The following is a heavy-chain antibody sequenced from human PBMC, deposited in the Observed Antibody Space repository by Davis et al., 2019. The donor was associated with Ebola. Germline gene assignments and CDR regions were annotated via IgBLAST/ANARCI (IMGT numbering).Heavy chain of an antibody. CDR3: ARGMRSGSSANFDY. D-gene: IGHD1-26*01. J-gene: IGHJ4*02. V-gene: IGHV5-10-1*04. Sequence: GGSLRLSCKGSGYSFTSYWISWVRQMPGKGLEWMGRIDPSDSYTNYSPSFQGQVTISADKSISTAYVQWSSLKASDSAMYYCARGMRSGSSANFDYWGQGTLVTVSS. CDR2: IDPSDSYT. CDR1: GYSFTSYW.